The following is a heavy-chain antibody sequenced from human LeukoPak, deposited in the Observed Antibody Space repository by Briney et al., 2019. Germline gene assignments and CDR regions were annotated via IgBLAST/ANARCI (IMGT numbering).Heavy chain of an antibody. CDR3: ARDLMGAASYYYYYMDV. V-gene: IGHV3-53*01. J-gene: IGHJ6*03. D-gene: IGHD1-26*01. Sequence: PGGSLRLSCAASGFTVSSNYMSWVRQAPGKGLEWVSVIYSGGSTYYADSVKGRFTISRDNSKNTLYLQMNSLRAEDTAVYYCARDLMGAASYYYYYMDVWGKGTTVTVSS. CDR1: GFTVSSNY. CDR2: IYSGGST.